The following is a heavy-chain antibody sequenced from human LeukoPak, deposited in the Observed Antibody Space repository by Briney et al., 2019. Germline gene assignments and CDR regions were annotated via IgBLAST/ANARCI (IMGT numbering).Heavy chain of an antibody. Sequence: VASVKVSCKASGYTFTGYYMHWVPQAPGQGLEWMGRINPNSGGTNYAQKFQGRVTMTRDTSISTAYMELSRLRSDDTAVYYGARSGTAVAGFDYWGEQTQATVCS. CDR3: ARSGTAVAGFDY. J-gene: IGHJ4*02. V-gene: IGHV1-2*06. D-gene: IGHD6-19*01. CDR2: INPNSGGT. CDR1: GYTFTGYY.